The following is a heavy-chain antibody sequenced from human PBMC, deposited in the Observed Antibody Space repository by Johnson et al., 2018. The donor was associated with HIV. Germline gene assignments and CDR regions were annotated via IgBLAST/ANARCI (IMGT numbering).Heavy chain of an antibody. CDR3: ARDRARDAFDV. CDR2: IYSGGTT. Sequence: VQLVESGGGLVQPGGSLRLACAASGFTVSNNYMSWVLQAPGKGLEWVSIIYSGGTTNYADSVKGRFTISRDTSQNTVFLQMNSLRAEDTAVYYCARDRARDAFDVWGQGTMVTVSS. J-gene: IGHJ3*01. V-gene: IGHV3-66*02. CDR1: GFTVSNNY.